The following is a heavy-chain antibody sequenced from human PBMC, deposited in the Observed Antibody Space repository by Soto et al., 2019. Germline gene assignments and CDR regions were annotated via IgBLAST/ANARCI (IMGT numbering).Heavy chain of an antibody. V-gene: IGHV1-69*08. CDR2: IIPILGIA. J-gene: IGHJ5*02. CDR1: GGTFSSYT. D-gene: IGHD2-2*01. CDR3: ARDSRGIVVVPAAMEFDP. Sequence: QVQLVQSGAEVKKPGSSVKVSCKACGGTFSSYTISWVRQAPGQGLEWMGRIIPILGIANYAQKFQGRVTITADKSTSTAYMELSSLRSEDTAVYYCARDSRGIVVVPAAMEFDPWGQGTLVTVSS.